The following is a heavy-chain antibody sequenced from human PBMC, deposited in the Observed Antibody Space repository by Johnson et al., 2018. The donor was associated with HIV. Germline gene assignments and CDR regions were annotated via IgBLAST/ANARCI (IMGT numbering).Heavy chain of an antibody. CDR1: GFTFSSYG. Sequence: VHLVESGGGVVQPGGSLRLSCAASGFTFSSYGMHWVRQAPGKGLEWVAFIRYDGSNRYYADSVKGRFTISRDHSKNTLYLQMNSLRAEDTAVYYCARSPRIVVVVAATVGHAFYIWGQGTMVTVSS. J-gene: IGHJ3*02. V-gene: IGHV3-30*02. CDR3: ARSPRIVVVVAATVGHAFYI. D-gene: IGHD2-15*01. CDR2: IRYDGSNR.